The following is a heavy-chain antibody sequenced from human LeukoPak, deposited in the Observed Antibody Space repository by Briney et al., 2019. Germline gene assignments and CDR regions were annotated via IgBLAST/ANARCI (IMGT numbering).Heavy chain of an antibody. CDR1: GFTFARSA. J-gene: IGHJ4*02. CDR2: IVIANGNT. CDR3: AAEDDFLTGYHDSDY. D-gene: IGHD3-9*01. Sequence: SVKVSCKASGFTFARSAVQWVRQARGQRPEWIGWIVIANGNTNYAQKFQERLTITRDMSTSTAYMELSSLRSEDTAVYYCAAEDDFLTGYHDSDYWGQGTVVTVSS. V-gene: IGHV1-58*01.